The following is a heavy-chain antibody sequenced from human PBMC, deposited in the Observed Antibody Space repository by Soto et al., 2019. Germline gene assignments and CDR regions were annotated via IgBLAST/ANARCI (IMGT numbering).Heavy chain of an antibody. CDR1: GFTFSSYS. CDR2: ISSSSYI. CDR3: ARAKRIAVAGSLGGYYYYGMDV. Sequence: PGGSLRLSCAASGFTFSSYSMNWVRQAPGKGLEWVSSISSSSYIYYADSVKGRFTISRDNAKNSLYLQMNSLRAEDTALYYCARAKRIAVAGSLGGYYYYGMDVWGQGTTVTVSS. D-gene: IGHD6-19*01. V-gene: IGHV3-21*04. J-gene: IGHJ6*02.